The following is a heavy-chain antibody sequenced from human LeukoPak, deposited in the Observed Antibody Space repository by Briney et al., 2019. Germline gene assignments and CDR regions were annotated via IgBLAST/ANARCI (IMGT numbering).Heavy chain of an antibody. CDR2: INPGGENT. D-gene: IGHD3-22*01. Sequence: GASVKVSCKASGYTFTTYGINWVRQAPGQGLEWVGIINPGGENTGYAQKFQGRVTMTRDTSTSTVYMELSSLRSEDTAVYYCARATYYDSSGYYTGPDFWGQGTLVTVSA. J-gene: IGHJ4*02. V-gene: IGHV1-46*01. CDR1: GYTFTTYG. CDR3: ARATYYDSSGYYTGPDF.